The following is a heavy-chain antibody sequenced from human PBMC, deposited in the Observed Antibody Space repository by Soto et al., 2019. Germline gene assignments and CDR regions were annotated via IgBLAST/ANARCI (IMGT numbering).Heavy chain of an antibody. J-gene: IGHJ6*02. V-gene: IGHV5-51*01. CDR2: IYPGDSDT. CDR1: GYSFTSYW. CDR3: ARHPPVTYYYGSGSPDHYYGMDV. Sequence: PGESLKISCKGSGYSFTSYWIGWVRQMPGKGLEWMGIIYPGDSDTRYSPSFQGQVTISADKPISTAYLQWSSLKASDTAMYYCARHPPVTYYYGSGSPDHYYGMDVWGQGTTVTVSS. D-gene: IGHD3-10*01.